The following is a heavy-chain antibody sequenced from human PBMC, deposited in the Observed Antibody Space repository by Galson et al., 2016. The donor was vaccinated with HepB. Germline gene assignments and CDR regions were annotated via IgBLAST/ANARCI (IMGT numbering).Heavy chain of an antibody. J-gene: IGHJ3*02. D-gene: IGHD3-22*01. CDR1: GFSLSDGKMD. CDR3: ARIVSDPLIVVASNAFDI. V-gene: IGHV2-26*01. CDR2: IFSNDEK. Sequence: PALVKPTQTLTLTCTVSGFSLSDGKMDVSWIRQPPGKALEWLAHIFSNDEKSYSTSLKSRLTISKDTSKSQVALTMTNMDPVDTATYYCARIVSDPLIVVASNAFDIWGQGTRVTVSS.